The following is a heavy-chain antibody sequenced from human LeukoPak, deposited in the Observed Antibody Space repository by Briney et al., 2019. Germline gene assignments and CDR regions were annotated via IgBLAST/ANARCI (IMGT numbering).Heavy chain of an antibody. CDR3: ARLTADGRLYFVD. Sequence: XEXVSTLYNTGNTYYANSVKGRFSISRDNSKNTLFLQMNSLRAEDTAVYYCARLTADGRLYFVDWGPGTLVTVSS. CDR2: LYNTGNT. J-gene: IGHJ4*02. D-gene: IGHD6-13*01. V-gene: IGHV3-53*01.